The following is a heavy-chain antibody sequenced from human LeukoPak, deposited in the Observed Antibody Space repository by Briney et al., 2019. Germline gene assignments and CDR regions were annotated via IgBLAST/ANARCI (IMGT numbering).Heavy chain of an antibody. D-gene: IGHD5-24*01. CDR2: INHSGST. J-gene: IGHJ5*02. V-gene: IGHV4-34*01. Sequence: PSETLSLTCAVYGGSFSSYYWSWIRQPPGKGLEWIGEINHSGSTTYKPSLKSRVTISVDTSKNQFSLKLSSVTAADTAVYYCARDLRWSGLNWFDPWGQGTLVTVSS. CDR3: ARDLRWSGLNWFDP. CDR1: GGSFSSYY.